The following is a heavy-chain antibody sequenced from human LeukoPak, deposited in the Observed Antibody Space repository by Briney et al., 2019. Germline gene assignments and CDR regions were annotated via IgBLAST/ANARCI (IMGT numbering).Heavy chain of an antibody. J-gene: IGHJ4*02. CDR1: GGSISSYY. D-gene: IGHD2-15*01. Sequence: SETLSLTCTVSGGSISSYYWTWIQQPPGKGLEYIGHIYYSGSTNYIPSLKSRVTISVDTSKNQFSLKLSSVTAADTAVYYCARRGYCSGGSCYSFDYWGQGTLVTVSS. CDR2: IYYSGST. CDR3: ARRGYCSGGSCYSFDY. V-gene: IGHV4-59*01.